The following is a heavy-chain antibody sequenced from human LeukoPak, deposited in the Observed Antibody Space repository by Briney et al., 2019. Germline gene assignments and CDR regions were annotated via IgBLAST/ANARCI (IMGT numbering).Heavy chain of an antibody. D-gene: IGHD6-19*01. CDR1: GGSISSYY. CDR3: ARGTVIAVAAFDY. CDR2: IYYSGST. Sequence: SETLSLTCTVSGGSISSYYWSWIRQPPGKGLEWIGYIYYSGSTNYNPSLKSRVTISVDTSKNQFSLKLSSVTAADTAVYYCARGTVIAVAAFDYWGQGTLVTVSP. V-gene: IGHV4-59*01. J-gene: IGHJ4*02.